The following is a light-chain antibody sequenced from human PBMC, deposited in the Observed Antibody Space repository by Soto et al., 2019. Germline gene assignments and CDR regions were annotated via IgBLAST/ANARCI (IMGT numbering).Light chain of an antibody. CDR3: QQYDGSPIT. Sequence: DIVLTQSPGTLSLSPGERATLSCRASQSVGRSYLAWYQQKPGQAPRLLISSVSKRATGIPDRFSGGGSGTDFTLTISRVEPEDFALYICQQYDGSPITVGQGTKVDIK. V-gene: IGKV3-20*01. CDR1: QSVGRSY. J-gene: IGKJ1*01. CDR2: SVS.